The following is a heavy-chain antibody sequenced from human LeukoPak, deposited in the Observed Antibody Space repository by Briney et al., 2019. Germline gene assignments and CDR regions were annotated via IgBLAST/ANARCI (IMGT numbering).Heavy chain of an antibody. CDR2: IHTGGSA. Sequence: GGSLRLSCAASGLSVRSNYLTWVRQAPGKGLEWVSVIHTGGSAYYADSVKGRFTISRDNSKNTLYLQMNSLRAEDAAVYYCAKEDAVTGVNYFDSWGQGTLVTVSS. D-gene: IGHD7-27*01. CDR1: GLSVRSNY. V-gene: IGHV3-53*01. CDR3: AKEDAVTGVNYFDS. J-gene: IGHJ4*02.